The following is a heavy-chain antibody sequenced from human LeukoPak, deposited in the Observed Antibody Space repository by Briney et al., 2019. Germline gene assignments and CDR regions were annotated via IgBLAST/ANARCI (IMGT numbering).Heavy chain of an antibody. D-gene: IGHD3-10*01. CDR1: GGSISSYY. CDR2: IYYSGST. V-gene: IGHV4-59*01. Sequence: SETLSLTCTVSGGSISSYYWSWIRQPPGKGLEWIGYIYYSGSTNHNPSLKSRVTISVDTSKNQFSLKLSSVTAADTAVYYCARSGSSDYWGQGTLVTVSS. J-gene: IGHJ4*02. CDR3: ARSGSSDY.